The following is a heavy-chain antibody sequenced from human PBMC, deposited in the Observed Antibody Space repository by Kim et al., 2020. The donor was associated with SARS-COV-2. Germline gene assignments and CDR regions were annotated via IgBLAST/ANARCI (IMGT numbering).Heavy chain of an antibody. J-gene: IGHJ6*02. D-gene: IGHD3-10*02. Sequence: GGSLRLSCAASRFIFSTYSMTWIRQAPGKGLEWVSSITGDSSNIYYVDSVKGRFTISRDNAKNSLYLEMNSLRAEDTAVYYCARGSGISTRFREISYYGMDVWGQGTTVTVSS. CDR3: ARGSGISTRFREISYYGMDV. CDR2: ITGDSSNI. CDR1: RFIFSTYS. V-gene: IGHV3-21*06.